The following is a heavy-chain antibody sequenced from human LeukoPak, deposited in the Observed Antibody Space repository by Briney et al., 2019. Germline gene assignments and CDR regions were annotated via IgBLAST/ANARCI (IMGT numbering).Heavy chain of an antibody. V-gene: IGHV3-30-3*01. J-gene: IGHJ4*02. D-gene: IGHD5-18*01. CDR3: ARAPGIQLWKFDY. Sequence: GGSLRLSCAASGFTFSSYAMHWVRQAPSKGLEWVAVISYDGSNKYYADSVKGRFTISRDNSKNTLYLQMNSLRAEDTAVYYCARAPGIQLWKFDYWGQGTLVTVSS. CDR2: ISYDGSNK. CDR1: GFTFSSYA.